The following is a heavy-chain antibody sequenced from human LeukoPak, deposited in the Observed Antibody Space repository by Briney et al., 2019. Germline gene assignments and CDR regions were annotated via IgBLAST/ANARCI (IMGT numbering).Heavy chain of an antibody. V-gene: IGHV4-38-2*01. J-gene: IGHJ3*02. CDR1: GYSISSGYY. CDR2: IYHSRST. Sequence: SETLSLTCAVSGYSISSGYYWGWIRQPPGKGLKWIGSIYHSRSTYYNPSPKSRVTISVDTSKNQFSLKLSSVTAADTAVYYCARHGGVTTVVTRDAFDIWGQGTMVTVSS. CDR3: ARHGGVTTVVTRDAFDI. D-gene: IGHD4-23*01.